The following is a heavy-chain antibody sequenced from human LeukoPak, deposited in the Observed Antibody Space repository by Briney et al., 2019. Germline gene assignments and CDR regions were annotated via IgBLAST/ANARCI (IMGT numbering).Heavy chain of an antibody. V-gene: IGHV1-18*04. CDR1: GYTFTSYG. J-gene: IGHJ4*02. D-gene: IGHD6-13*01. CDR3: ARDTSSSWHDYFGY. Sequence: ASVKVSCKASGYTFTSYGISWVRQAPGQGLEWMGWISAYNGNTNYAQKLQGRVTMTTDTSTSTAYMELRSLRSDDTAVYYCARDTSSSWHDYFGYWGQGTLVTVSS. CDR2: ISAYNGNT.